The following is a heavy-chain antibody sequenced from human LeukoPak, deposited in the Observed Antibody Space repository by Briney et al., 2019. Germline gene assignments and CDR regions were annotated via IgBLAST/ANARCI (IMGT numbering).Heavy chain of an antibody. CDR2: ISSNSYI. V-gene: IGHV3-21*01. CDR1: GFTFSSYT. D-gene: IGHD3-16*02. CDR3: ARDREGDYIWGSYRPDWFDP. Sequence: PGGSLRLSCAASGFTFSSYTMNWVRQAPGKGLEWVSSISSNSYIYYADSVKGRFTISRDNAKNSLYLQMNSLRAEDTAVYYCARDREGDYIWGSYRPDWFDPWGQGTLVTVSS. J-gene: IGHJ5*02.